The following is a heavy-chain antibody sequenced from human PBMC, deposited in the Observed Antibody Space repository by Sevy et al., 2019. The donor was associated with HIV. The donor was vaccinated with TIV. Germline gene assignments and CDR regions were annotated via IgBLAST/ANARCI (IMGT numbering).Heavy chain of an antibody. V-gene: IGHV3-23*01. Sequence: GGSLRLSCAASGFTFSSYAMSWVRQAPGKGLEWVSAISGSGGSTYYEDSVKGRFTISRDNSKNTLYLQMNSLRAEDTAVYYCAKDGGSCTDWLHRYWGQGTLVTVSS. J-gene: IGHJ4*02. CDR2: ISGSGGST. CDR3: AKDGGSCTDWLHRY. CDR1: GFTFSSYA. D-gene: IGHD3-16*01.